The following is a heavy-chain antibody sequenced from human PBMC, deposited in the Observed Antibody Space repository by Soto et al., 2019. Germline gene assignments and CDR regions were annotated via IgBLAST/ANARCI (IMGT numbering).Heavy chain of an antibody. V-gene: IGHV1-8*01. CDR3: GRGLSSAYYYGMDV. Sequence: QVQLVQSGAEVKKPGASVKVSCKASGYTFTSYDINWVRQATGQGLEWMGWMNPNSGNTGYAQKFQGRVTMTRNTSMSTAYMELSSLRSEDTAVYYCGRGLSSAYYYGMDVWGQGTTVTVSS. J-gene: IGHJ6*02. CDR1: GYTFTSYD. CDR2: MNPNSGNT.